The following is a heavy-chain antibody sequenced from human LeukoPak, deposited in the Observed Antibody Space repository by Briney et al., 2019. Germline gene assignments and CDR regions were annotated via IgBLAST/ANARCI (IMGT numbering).Heavy chain of an antibody. D-gene: IGHD3-16*02. Sequence: GGSLRLSCAASGFTFDDYAMHWVRQAPGKGLEWVSLISGDGGSTYYADSVKGRFTISRDNSKNSLYLQMNSLRTEDTALYYCAKDTWGYYDYVWGSYRPNYFDYWGQRTLVTVSS. V-gene: IGHV3-43*02. CDR3: AKDTWGYYDYVWGSYRPNYFDY. J-gene: IGHJ4*02. CDR2: ISGDGGST. CDR1: GFTFDDYA.